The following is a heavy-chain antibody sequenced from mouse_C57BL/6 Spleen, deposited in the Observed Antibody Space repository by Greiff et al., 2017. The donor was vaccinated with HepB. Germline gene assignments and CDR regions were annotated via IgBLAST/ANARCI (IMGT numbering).Heavy chain of an antibody. Sequence: DVMLVESGGGLVKPGGSLKLSCAASGFTFSDYGMHWVRQAPEKGLEWVAYISSGSSTIYYADTVKGRFTIARDNAKDTLFLQMTSLRSEDTAMYYCARPITTVVGFDDWGQGTTLTVAS. D-gene: IGHD1-1*01. V-gene: IGHV5-17*01. J-gene: IGHJ2*01. CDR3: ARPITTVVGFDD. CDR1: GFTFSDYG. CDR2: ISSGSSTI.